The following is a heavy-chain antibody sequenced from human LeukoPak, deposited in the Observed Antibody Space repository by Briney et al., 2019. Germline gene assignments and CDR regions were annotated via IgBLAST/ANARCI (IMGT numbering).Heavy chain of an antibody. J-gene: IGHJ4*02. Sequence: GGSLRLSCAASGFTFSSYWMSWVRQAPGKGLEWVANIKQDGSEKHYVDSVKGRFTISRDNAKNSLYLQMNSLRAEDTAVYYCASRDYGDPSFFDYWGQGTLVTVSS. V-gene: IGHV3-7*01. CDR2: IKQDGSEK. CDR3: ASRDYGDPSFFDY. D-gene: IGHD4-17*01. CDR1: GFTFSSYW.